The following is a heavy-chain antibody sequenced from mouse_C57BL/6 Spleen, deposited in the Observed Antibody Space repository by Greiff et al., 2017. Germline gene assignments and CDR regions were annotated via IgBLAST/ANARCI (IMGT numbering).Heavy chain of an antibody. V-gene: IGHV5-9-1*02. D-gene: IGHD2-3*01. CDR3: TTGGGYYSFAD. Sequence: EVQGVESGEGLVKPGGSLKLSCAASGFTFSSYAMSWVRQTPEKRLEWVAYISSGGDYIYYADTVKGRFTISRDNARNTLYLQMSSLKSEDTAMYYCTTGGGYYSFADWGQGTLVTVSA. CDR2: ISSGGDYI. J-gene: IGHJ3*01. CDR1: GFTFSSYA.